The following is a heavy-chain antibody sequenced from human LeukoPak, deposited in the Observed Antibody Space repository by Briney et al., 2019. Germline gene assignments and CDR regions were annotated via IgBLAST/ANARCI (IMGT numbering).Heavy chain of an antibody. D-gene: IGHD3-10*01. J-gene: IGHJ4*02. Sequence: GGSLRLSCVASGFTFSSYGMHWVRQAPGKGLEWVAVISYDGSNKYYADSVKGRFTISRDNSKNTLYLQMNSLRAEDTAVYYCAKIGLWFGELFYFDYWGQGTLVTVSS. CDR2: ISYDGSNK. CDR3: AKIGLWFGELFYFDY. CDR1: GFTFSSYG. V-gene: IGHV3-30*18.